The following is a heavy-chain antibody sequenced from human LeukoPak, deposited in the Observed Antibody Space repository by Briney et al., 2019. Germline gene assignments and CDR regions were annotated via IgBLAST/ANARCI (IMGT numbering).Heavy chain of an antibody. CDR3: ARHEIFGVVIMSWFDP. CDR1: GGSISSYY. V-gene: IGHV4-59*08. CDR2: IYYGGST. D-gene: IGHD3-3*01. Sequence: SETLSLTCTVSGGSISSYYWSWIRQPPGKGLEWIGYIYYGGSTNYNPSLKSRVTISVDTSKNQFSLKLSSVTAADTAVYYCARHEIFGVVIMSWFDPWGQGTLVTVSS. J-gene: IGHJ5*02.